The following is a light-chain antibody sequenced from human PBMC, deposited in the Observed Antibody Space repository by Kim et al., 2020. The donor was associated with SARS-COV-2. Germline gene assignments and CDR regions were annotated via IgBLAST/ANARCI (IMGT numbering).Light chain of an antibody. CDR1: PDPVTIGHY. J-gene: IGLJ3*02. CDR2: DTT. Sequence: GAPLTLPFGSNPDPVTIGHYPYWFQQKPGQAPRTLIYDTTNKHSWTPARFSGSLLGGKAALTLSGAQPEDEADYYCFLSYGDARRVFGGGTQLTVL. V-gene: IGLV7-46*01. CDR3: FLSYGDARRV.